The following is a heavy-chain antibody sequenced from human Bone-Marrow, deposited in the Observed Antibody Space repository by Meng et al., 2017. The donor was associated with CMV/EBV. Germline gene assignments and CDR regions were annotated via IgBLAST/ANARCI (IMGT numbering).Heavy chain of an antibody. CDR1: GYTFTAYY. V-gene: IGHV1-2*02. J-gene: IGHJ5*02. CDR3: ARDAIAAHSWWFDP. D-gene: IGHD6-6*01. Sequence: ASVKVSCKASGYTFTAYYMHWVRQAPGQGLEWMGWINPNSGGTNYAQKFQGRVTMTRDTSISTAYMELSRLRSEDTAVYYCARDAIAAHSWWFDPWGQGTLVTVSS. CDR2: INPNSGGT.